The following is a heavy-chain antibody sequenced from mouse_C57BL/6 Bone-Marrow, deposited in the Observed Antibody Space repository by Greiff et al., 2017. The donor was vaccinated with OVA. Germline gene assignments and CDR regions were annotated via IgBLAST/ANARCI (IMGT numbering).Heavy chain of an antibody. J-gene: IGHJ3*01. CDR2: ISDGGSYT. V-gene: IGHV5-4*01. Sequence: EVHLVESGGGLVKPGGSLKLSCAASGFTFSSYAMSWVRQTPEKRLEWVATISDGGSYTYYPDNVKGRFTISRDNAKNNLYLQMSHLKSEDTAMYYCAREGLRRGTYWGQGTLVTVSA. CDR3: AREGLRRGTY. D-gene: IGHD2-4*01. CDR1: GFTFSSYA.